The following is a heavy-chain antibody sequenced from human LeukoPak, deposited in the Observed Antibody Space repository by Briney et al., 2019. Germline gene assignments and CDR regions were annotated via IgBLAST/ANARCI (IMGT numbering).Heavy chain of an antibody. D-gene: IGHD3-3*01. J-gene: IGHJ5*02. V-gene: IGHV4-59*01. CDR2: IFYSGST. CDR1: GGSISSYY. CDR3: ARVFSYPLRAPFAP. Sequence: PSETLSLTCTVSGGSISSYYWSWIRQPPGKGLEWIGYIFYSGSTNYNPSLKSRVTISVDTSKNQFPLKLSSVTAADTAVYYCARVFSYPLRAPFAPWGQGTLVTVSS.